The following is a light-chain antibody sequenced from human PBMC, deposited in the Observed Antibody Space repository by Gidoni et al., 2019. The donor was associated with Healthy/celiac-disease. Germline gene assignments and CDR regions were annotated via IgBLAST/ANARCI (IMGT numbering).Light chain of an antibody. CDR1: VLAKKY. V-gene: IGLV3-27*01. J-gene: IGLJ3*02. CDR2: KDS. Sequence: SYELTQPSSVSVSPGQTARITCSGDVLAKKYARWFQQKPGQAPVLVIYKDSELPSGIPERFSGSSSGTTVTLTISGAQVEDEADYYCYSAADNIGVFGGGTKLTVL. CDR3: YSAADNIGV.